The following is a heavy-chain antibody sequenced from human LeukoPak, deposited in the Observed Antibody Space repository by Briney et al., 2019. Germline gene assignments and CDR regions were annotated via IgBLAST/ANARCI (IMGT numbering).Heavy chain of an antibody. D-gene: IGHD6-19*01. CDR1: GGAFSGYY. Sequence: PSETLSLTCAVYGGAFSGYYWSWIRQPPGKGLEWIGENNHSGSTNYNPSLKGRVTISIDTAKNQFSLKLNSVTAADTAMYYCARVETSAWSTSCYYYFHMDVWGKGTTVTISS. J-gene: IGHJ6*03. CDR3: ARVETSAWSTSCYYYFHMDV. V-gene: IGHV4-34*01. CDR2: NNHSGST.